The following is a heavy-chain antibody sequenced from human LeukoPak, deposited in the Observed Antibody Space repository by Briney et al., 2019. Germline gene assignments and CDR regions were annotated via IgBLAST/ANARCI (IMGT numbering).Heavy chain of an antibody. Sequence: SVKVSCKASGGTFSSYAISWVRQAPGQGLEWMGGIIPIFGTANYAQKFQGRVTITADESTSTAYMELSSLRSEDTAVYYCARVRGDYYYDSSGYYPFDYWGQGTLVTVSS. V-gene: IGHV1-69*13. D-gene: IGHD3-22*01. CDR3: ARVRGDYYYDSSGYYPFDY. J-gene: IGHJ4*02. CDR2: IIPIFGTA. CDR1: GGTFSSYA.